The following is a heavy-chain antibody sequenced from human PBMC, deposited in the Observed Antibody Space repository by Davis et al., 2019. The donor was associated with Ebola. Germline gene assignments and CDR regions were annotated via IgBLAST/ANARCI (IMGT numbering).Heavy chain of an antibody. Sequence: GESLKISCAASGFTFSSYGMNWVRQAPGKGLEWVSYSSSSSSIIFYADSVKGRFTILRDKAKNSLDLQMNTLRAEDAAVYYCAGGTRSGWHLEYWGQGTLVTVSS. J-gene: IGHJ4*02. D-gene: IGHD6-19*01. V-gene: IGHV3-48*01. CDR2: SSSSSSII. CDR1: GFTFSSYG. CDR3: AGGTRSGWHLEY.